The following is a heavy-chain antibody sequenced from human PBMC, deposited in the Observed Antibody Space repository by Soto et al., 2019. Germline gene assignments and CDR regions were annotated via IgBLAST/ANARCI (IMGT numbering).Heavy chain of an antibody. D-gene: IGHD3-3*01. V-gene: IGHV1-3*01. J-gene: IGHJ4*02. Sequence: GASVKVSCKASGYTFTSYAMHWVRQAPGQRPEWMGWINAGNGNTKYSQKFQGRVTITRDTSASTAYMELSSLRSEDTAVYYCARVGYDFWSGYYDYWGQGTLVTVSS. CDR2: INAGNGNT. CDR1: GYTFTSYA. CDR3: ARVGYDFWSGYYDY.